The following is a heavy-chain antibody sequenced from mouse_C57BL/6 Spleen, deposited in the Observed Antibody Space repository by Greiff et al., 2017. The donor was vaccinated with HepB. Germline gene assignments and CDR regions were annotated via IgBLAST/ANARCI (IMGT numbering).Heavy chain of an antibody. CDR1: GYTFTDYY. V-gene: IGHV1-76*01. CDR3: ARSYYGNYDY. CDR2: IYTGSGNT. J-gene: IGHJ2*01. Sequence: QVQLQQSGAELVRPGASVKLSCKASGYTFTDYYINWVKQRPGQGLEWIARIYTGSGNTYYNEKFKVKVTLTAENSSSTAYMPLSSLTSEDSAVYFCARSYYGNYDYWGQGTTLTVSS. D-gene: IGHD2-10*01.